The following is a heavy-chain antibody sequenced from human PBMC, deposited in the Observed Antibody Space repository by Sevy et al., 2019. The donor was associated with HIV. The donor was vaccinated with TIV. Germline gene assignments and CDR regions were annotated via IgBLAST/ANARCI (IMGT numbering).Heavy chain of an antibody. CDR2: IYYSGST. D-gene: IGHD3-9*01. J-gene: IGHJ4*02. Sequence: SETLSLTCTVSGRSMTGYYWTWIRQPPGKGLEWIGYIYYSGSTNYNPSLKSRVTISVDTSKNQFSLELSSATAADTAVYYCARAPPYYDILTGRGYCDYWGQGTLVTVSS. CDR3: ARAPPYYDILTGRGYCDY. CDR1: GRSMTGYY. V-gene: IGHV4-59*01.